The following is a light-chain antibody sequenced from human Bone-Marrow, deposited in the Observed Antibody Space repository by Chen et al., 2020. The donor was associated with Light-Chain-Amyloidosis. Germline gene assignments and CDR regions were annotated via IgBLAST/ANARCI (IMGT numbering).Light chain of an antibody. V-gene: IGKV1-27*01. CDR1: QDISNY. J-gene: IGKJ1*01. CDR3: QKYNSAPRT. Sequence: DIQMTQSPSSLSASVGDRVTITCRASQDISNYLAWYQQKPGKAPKLLIYAASALQSGVPSRFRGSCSGSGTDFTLTINSLQPEDVATYYCQKYNSAPRTFGQGTKVEIK. CDR2: AAS.